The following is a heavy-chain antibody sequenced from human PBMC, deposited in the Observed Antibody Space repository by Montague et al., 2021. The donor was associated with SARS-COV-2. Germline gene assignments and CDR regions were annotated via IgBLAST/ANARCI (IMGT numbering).Heavy chain of an antibody. D-gene: IGHD6-13*01. CDR1: GFSLSTSGMC. CDR3: ARSRHSPLGPRFNYYGMDV. J-gene: IGHJ6*02. CDR2: IDWDDDK. Sequence: PALVKPTQTLTLTCTFSGFSLSTSGMCVSWIRQPPGKALEWLALIDWDDDKYYSTSLKTRLTISKDTSKNQVVLTMTNMDPVDTATYYCARSRHSPLGPRFNYYGMDVWGQGTTVTVSS. V-gene: IGHV2-70*01.